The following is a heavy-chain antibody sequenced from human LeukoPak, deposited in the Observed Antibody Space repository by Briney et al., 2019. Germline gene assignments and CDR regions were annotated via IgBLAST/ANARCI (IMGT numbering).Heavy chain of an antibody. CDR1: GFTFSNYG. D-gene: IGHD3-22*01. J-gene: IGHJ4*02. Sequence: GMSLRLSCEASGFTFSNYGMHWVRQAPGKGLEWVAVISSDGNNKYYGDSVKGRFTISRDNSRDALDLQMNSLRPEDTAVYYCAKGHYYDSTDKYSYADFWGQGTLVTVSS. V-gene: IGHV3-30*18. CDR2: ISSDGNNK. CDR3: AKGHYYDSTDKYSYADF.